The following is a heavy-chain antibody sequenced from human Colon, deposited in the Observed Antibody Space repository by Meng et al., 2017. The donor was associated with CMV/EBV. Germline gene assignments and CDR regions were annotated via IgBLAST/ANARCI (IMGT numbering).Heavy chain of an antibody. J-gene: IGHJ4*02. CDR1: GFTFSSST. V-gene: IGHV3-21*01. D-gene: IGHD3-10*01. Sequence: GESLKISCEASGFTFSSSTMNWVRQAPGKGLEWVSSISSLSNDIYYSDTVKGRFTISRDNAKNSLYLEMNSLGAEDTAVYYCARGYYYASGSCDYWGQGNMVTVSS. CDR2: ISSLSNDI. CDR3: ARGYYYASGSCDY.